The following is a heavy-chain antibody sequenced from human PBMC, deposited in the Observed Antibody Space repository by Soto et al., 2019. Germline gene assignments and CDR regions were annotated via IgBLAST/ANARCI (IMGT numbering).Heavy chain of an antibody. CDR3: ASTFWSGYYISPPYYYYGMDV. CDR1: GYSFTSYW. CDR2: IDPSDSYT. J-gene: IGHJ6*02. V-gene: IGHV5-10-1*01. D-gene: IGHD3-3*01. Sequence: GESLKISCKGSGYSFTSYWISWVRQMPGKGLEWMGRIDPSDSYTNYSPSFQGHVTISADKSISTAYLQWSSLKASDTAMYYCASTFWSGYYISPPYYYYGMDVWGQGITVTVSS.